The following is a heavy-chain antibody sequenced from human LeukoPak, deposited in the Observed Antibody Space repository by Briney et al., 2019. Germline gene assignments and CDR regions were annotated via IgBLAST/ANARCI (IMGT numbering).Heavy chain of an antibody. D-gene: IGHD4-17*01. Sequence: ASVEVSCKASGYTFTDYYIHWVRQAPGQGLEWMGWISGGTNYAQKFQGRVTMTRDTSISTAYMELDTLRSDDTAVYYCARSTTVTSSWFDPWGQGTLVTVSS. CDR1: GYTFTDYY. J-gene: IGHJ5*02. CDR2: ISGGT. V-gene: IGHV1-2*02. CDR3: ARSTTVTSSWFDP.